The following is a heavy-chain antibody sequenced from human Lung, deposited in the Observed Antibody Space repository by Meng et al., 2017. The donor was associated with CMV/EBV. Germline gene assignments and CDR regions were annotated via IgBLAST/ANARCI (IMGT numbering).Heavy chain of an antibody. CDR1: GFMFSSYS. CDR2: TSYDGSKK. D-gene: IGHD3-3*01. Sequence: GESLKISCVASGFMFSSYSLHWVRQAPGKGLEWVAVTSYDGSKKEYANSVKGRFTVSRDNSKNTLYLQMNTLRADDTAVYYCARADYANYGFWSGVPAFWGQGTRVTVSS. CDR3: ARADYANYGFWSGVPAF. J-gene: IGHJ4*02. V-gene: IGHV3-30*04.